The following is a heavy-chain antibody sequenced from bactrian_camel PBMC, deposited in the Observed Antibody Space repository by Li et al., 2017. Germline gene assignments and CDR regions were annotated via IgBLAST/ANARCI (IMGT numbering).Heavy chain of an antibody. D-gene: IGHD2*01. CDR2: INSGGSST. Sequence: VESGGGLVQPGGSLSLSCTASGFAFRSYAVNWVRQTPGKGLEWISTINSGGSSTYYADSVKGRFTISKDNAKNTLYLQMNILKPEDTAIYYCAAEARVVGGGGYCPLRNEYNYWGQGTQVTVS. V-gene: IGHV3S31*01. CDR1: GFAFRSYA. J-gene: IGHJ4*01. CDR3: AAEARVVGGGGYCPLRNEYNY.